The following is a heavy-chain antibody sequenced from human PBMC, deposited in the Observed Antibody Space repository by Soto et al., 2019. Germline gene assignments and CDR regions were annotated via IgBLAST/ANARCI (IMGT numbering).Heavy chain of an antibody. V-gene: IGHV1-69*01. D-gene: IGHD2-2*01. CDR1: GGTFSSYA. J-gene: IGHJ6*02. CDR2: IIPISGTA. Sequence: QVQLVQSGAEVKKPGSSVKVSRKASGGTFSSYAISWVRQAPGQGLEWMGGIIPISGTAIYAQKFQGRVTITADESTSTAYMELSSLRSEDTAVYYCARSQGSSTSLEIYYYYYYGMDVWGQGTTVTVSS. CDR3: ARSQGSSTSLEIYYYYYYGMDV.